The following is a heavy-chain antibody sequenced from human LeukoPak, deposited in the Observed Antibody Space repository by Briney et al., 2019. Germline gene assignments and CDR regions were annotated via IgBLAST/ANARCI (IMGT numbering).Heavy chain of an antibody. D-gene: IGHD3-9*01. V-gene: IGHV3-74*01. CDR1: GFTFSSYW. CDR3: ASGILTNDY. J-gene: IGHJ4*02. CDR2: TNSDGSST. Sequence: PGGSLRLSCAASGFTFSSYWMHWVRQAPGKGLVWVSRTNSDGSSTSYADSVKGRFTISRDNAKNTLYPQMDSLRAEDTAVYYCASGILTNDYWGQGTLVTVSS.